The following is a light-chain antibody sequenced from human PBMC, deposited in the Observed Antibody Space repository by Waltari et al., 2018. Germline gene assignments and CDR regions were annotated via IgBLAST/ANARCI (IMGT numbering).Light chain of an antibody. CDR3: LSRDTSSTRL. CDR1: SLRRDY. J-gene: IGLJ2*01. V-gene: IGLV3-19*01. Sequence: SSELTQDAAVSVALGQTVRITCQGDSLRRDYASWYQQRPGQAPILVLYGQDNRPSGIPDRFSGSTSGNTASLTITGAQAEDEADYYCLSRDTSSTRLFGGGTRLTV. CDR2: GQD.